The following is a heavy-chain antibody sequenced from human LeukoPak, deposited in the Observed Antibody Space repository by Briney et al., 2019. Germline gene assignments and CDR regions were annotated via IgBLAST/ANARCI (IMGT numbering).Heavy chain of an antibody. CDR2: IIPIFGTA. CDR3: ASLSSSWYYFDY. Sequence: SVKVSCKASGGTFSSYAISWARQAPGQGLGWMGGIIPIFGTANYAQKFQGRVTITADESTSTAYMELSSLRSEDTAVYYCASLSSSWYYFDYWGQGTLVTVSS. D-gene: IGHD6-13*01. V-gene: IGHV1-69*13. J-gene: IGHJ4*02. CDR1: GGTFSSYA.